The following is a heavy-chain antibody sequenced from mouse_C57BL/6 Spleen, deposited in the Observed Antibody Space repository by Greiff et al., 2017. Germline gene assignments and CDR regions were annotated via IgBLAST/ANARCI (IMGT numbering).Heavy chain of an antibody. V-gene: IGHV1-64*01. D-gene: IGHD4-1*01. J-gene: IGHJ4*01. CDR2: IHTNSGST. CDR1: GYTFTSYC. CDR3: ARRASWDYARDY. Sequence: QVQLQQPGAELVKPGASVKLSCTASGYTFTSYCMHWVQQRPGQGLEWIGMIHTNSGSTNYNEKLKGKATLTVDKSSSTAYMQLSSLTSEDSAVYYCARRASWDYARDYWGQGTPVTVSS.